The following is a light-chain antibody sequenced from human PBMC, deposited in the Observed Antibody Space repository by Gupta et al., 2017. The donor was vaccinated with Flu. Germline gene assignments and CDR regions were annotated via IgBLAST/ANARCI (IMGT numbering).Light chain of an antibody. CDR2: RDN. V-gene: IGLV3-1*01. Sequence: VSPGQTASVTRSGDGLGNKDASWHQQKHGQPPVLVKYRDNKRPSGIPGRSASSTYGTTAPMTISGTESMEEAYYYCPARDSTLVFGGGTKLTVL. J-gene: IGLJ3*02. CDR3: PARDSTLV. CDR1: GLGNKD.